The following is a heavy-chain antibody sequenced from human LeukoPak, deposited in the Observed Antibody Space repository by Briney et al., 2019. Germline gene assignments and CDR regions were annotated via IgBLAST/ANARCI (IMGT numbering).Heavy chain of an antibody. Sequence: SVKVSCKASGGTFSSYAISWVRQAPGQGLEWMGGIIPIFGTANYAQNFQGRVTMTEDTSTDTAYMELSSLRSEDTALYYCATSKTHWGSYRFDAFDIWGQGTMVTVSS. V-gene: IGHV1-69*06. D-gene: IGHD3-16*02. CDR3: ATSKTHWGSYRFDAFDI. J-gene: IGHJ3*02. CDR2: IIPIFGTA. CDR1: GGTFSSYA.